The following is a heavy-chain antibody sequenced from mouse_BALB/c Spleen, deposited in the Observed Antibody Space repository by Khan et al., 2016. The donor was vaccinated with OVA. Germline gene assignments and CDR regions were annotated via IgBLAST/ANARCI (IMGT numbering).Heavy chain of an antibody. Sequence: EVHLVESGGGLVKPGGSLKLSCAASGFTFSTYAMSWVRQTPEKRLEWVATISSDGDYTYYPDNVTGRITISRDKAKKTLYQKMSSLRSENTAMYYCASSPYGNFAYWGQGTLVTVSA. CDR2: ISSDGDYT. CDR3: ASSPYGNFAY. D-gene: IGHD2-1*01. CDR1: GFTFSTYA. J-gene: IGHJ3*01. V-gene: IGHV5-9-3*01.